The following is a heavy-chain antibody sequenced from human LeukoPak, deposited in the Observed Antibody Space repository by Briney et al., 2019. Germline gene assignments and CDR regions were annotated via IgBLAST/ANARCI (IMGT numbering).Heavy chain of an antibody. CDR3: ARGPDYSTSYAANWFDP. J-gene: IGHJ5*02. V-gene: IGHV4-39*01. CDR1: GGSLSSSPYY. CDR2: TYRSGST. Sequence: SETLSLTCTVSGGSLSSSPYYWGWVRQPPGKGLEWIASTYRSGSTFYDPSLKSRVTISIDTSKNQFSLRLNSVTSADTAVYFCARGPDYSTSYAANWFDPWGQGTLVTVSS. D-gene: IGHD2-2*01.